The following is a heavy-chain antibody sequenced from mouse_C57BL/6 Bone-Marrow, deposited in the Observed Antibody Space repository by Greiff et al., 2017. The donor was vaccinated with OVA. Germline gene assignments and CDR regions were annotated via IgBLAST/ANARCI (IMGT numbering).Heavy chain of an antibody. CDR3: ATGYCGSYSYYFDY. CDR1: GYSFSSSC. Sequence: QVQLKESGPELVKPGASVKISCKASGYSFSSSCMNWVKQRPGKGLEWIGRMYPGDGDTKYNGKFNGKATLTADKSSSTAYMQLSSLSSEDSAVYYGATGYCGSYSYYFDYWGQGTTLTVSS. J-gene: IGHJ2*01. D-gene: IGHD1-1*02. CDR2: MYPGDGDT. V-gene: IGHV1-82*01.